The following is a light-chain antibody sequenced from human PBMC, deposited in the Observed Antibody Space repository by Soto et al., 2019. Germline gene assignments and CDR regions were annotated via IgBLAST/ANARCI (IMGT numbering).Light chain of an antibody. V-gene: IGKV3-20*01. CDR1: QSVSSGY. CDR2: AAS. CDR3: QQYGNSPFT. J-gene: IGKJ3*01. Sequence: EVVLTQSPGTLSLSPGEGATLSCRASQSVSSGYLAWYQQKAGQAPRLLIYAASIRATGIPDRFSGSGSGTDFSLTISRLESEDFAVYYCQQYGNSPFTFGPGTKVDIK.